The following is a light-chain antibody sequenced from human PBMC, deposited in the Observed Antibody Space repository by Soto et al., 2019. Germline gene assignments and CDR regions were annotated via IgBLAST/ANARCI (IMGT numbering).Light chain of an antibody. Sequence: SSELTQPPSVSVSPGQTASITCSGDKLGDKYACWYQQKPGQSPVLVIYQDSKRPSGIPERFSGSNSGNTATLTISGTQAIDEADYYCQAWDSSNVVFGGGTKVTVL. CDR2: QDS. CDR1: KLGDKY. CDR3: QAWDSSNVV. J-gene: IGLJ2*01. V-gene: IGLV3-1*01.